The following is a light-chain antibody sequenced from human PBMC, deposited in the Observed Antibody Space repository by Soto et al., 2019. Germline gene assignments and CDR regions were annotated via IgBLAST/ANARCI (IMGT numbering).Light chain of an antibody. J-gene: IGKJ2*01. CDR1: QSVNSN. Sequence: EIVMTQSPATLSVSPGERATLSCRASQSVNSNLAWYQQKPGPAPRLLIYGASTRVAGIPARFSGSGSGTEFSLTISSLQSEDFAVYYCQQYNNRPPDTFGQGTKLEIK. CDR3: QQYNNRPPDT. CDR2: GAS. V-gene: IGKV3-15*01.